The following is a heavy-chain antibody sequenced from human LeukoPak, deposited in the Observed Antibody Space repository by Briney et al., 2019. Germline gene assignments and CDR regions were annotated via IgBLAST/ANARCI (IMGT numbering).Heavy chain of an antibody. Sequence: QTGGSLRLSCAASGFTFSSYAMSWVRQAPGKGLEWVSVIYSGGSTYYADSVKGRFTISRDNSKNTLYLQMNSLRAEDTAVYYCARAPPPGCSSTSCYFDSGYFDYWGQGTLVTVSS. J-gene: IGHJ4*02. CDR2: IYSGGST. D-gene: IGHD2-2*01. CDR3: ARAPPPGCSSTSCYFDSGYFDY. CDR1: GFTFSSYA. V-gene: IGHV3-66*01.